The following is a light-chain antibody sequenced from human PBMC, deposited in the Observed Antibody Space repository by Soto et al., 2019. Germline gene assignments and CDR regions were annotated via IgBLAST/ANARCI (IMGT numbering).Light chain of an antibody. J-gene: IGLJ1*01. CDR1: SSDVGSYNY. V-gene: IGLV2-8*01. Sequence: QSVLTQPPSASGSPGQSVTISCTGTSSDVGSYNYVSRFRQHPDEAPKLIIYEVSQRPSGVPDRFSGTKSGNTASLTVSGLQAEDEADYYCSSYAGSTNFYVFGTGTKVTVL. CDR3: SSYAGSTNFYV. CDR2: EVS.